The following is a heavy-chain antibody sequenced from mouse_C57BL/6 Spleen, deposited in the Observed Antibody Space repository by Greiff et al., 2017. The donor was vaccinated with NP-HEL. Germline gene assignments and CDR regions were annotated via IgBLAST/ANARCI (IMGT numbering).Heavy chain of an antibody. J-gene: IGHJ3*01. CDR1: GYTFTDYY. CDR2: INPNNGGT. CDR3: AREDYGIPFAY. Sequence: EVQLQQSGPELVKPGASVKISCKASGYTFTDYYMNWVKQSHGKSLEWIGDINPNNGGTSYNQKFKGKATLTVDKSSSTAYMELRSLTSEDSAVYYCAREDYGIPFAYWGQGTLVTVSA. V-gene: IGHV1-26*01. D-gene: IGHD1-1*01.